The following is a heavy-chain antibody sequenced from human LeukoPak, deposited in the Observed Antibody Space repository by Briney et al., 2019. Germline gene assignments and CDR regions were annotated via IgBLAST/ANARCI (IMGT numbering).Heavy chain of an antibody. Sequence: PSETLSLTCTVSGGSISSGGYYWSWIRQHPGKGLVWIGYIYYSGSTYYNPSLKSRVTISVDTSKNQFSLKLSSVTAADTAVYYCARGVDSSGYYSADYWGQGTLVTVSS. CDR3: ARGVDSSGYYSADY. V-gene: IGHV4-31*03. CDR1: GGSISSGGYY. D-gene: IGHD3-22*01. CDR2: IYYSGST. J-gene: IGHJ4*02.